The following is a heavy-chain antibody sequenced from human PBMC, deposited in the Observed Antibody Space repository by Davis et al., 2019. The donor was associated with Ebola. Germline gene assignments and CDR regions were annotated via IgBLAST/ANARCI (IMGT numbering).Heavy chain of an antibody. CDR1: GGTFSSYA. CDR2: IIPIFGTA. D-gene: IGHD3-3*01. CDR3: ARVPKLRFLEWSGNYYGMDV. Sequence: SVKVSCKASGGTFSSYAISWVRQAPGQGLEWMGGIIPIFGTANYAQKFQGRVTITADESTSTAYMELSSLRSEDTAVYYCARVPKLRFLEWSGNYYGMDVWGQGTTVTVSS. V-gene: IGHV1-69*13. J-gene: IGHJ6*02.